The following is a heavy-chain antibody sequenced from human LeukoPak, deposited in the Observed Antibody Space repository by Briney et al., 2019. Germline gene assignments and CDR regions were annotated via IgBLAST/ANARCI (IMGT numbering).Heavy chain of an antibody. J-gene: IGHJ4*02. CDR3: VRDRHYIGNREVRFPY. CDR1: GFTFNTYW. Sequence: GGSLRLSCAASGFTFNTYWMSWGRQAPGKGLEWVASIKQDGSETNYVDSVKGRFTISRDNAKNTVSLQLNTLRVEDTAVYYCVRDRHYIGNREVRFPYWGQGALVTVSS. V-gene: IGHV3-7*01. D-gene: IGHD3-10*01. CDR2: IKQDGSET.